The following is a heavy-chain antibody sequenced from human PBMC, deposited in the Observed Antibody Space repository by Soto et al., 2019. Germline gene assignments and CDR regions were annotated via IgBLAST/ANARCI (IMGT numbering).Heavy chain of an antibody. J-gene: IGHJ5*02. CDR1: GYSFTSYW. V-gene: IGHV5-51*01. CDR3: ARGSATYVWGSYRYSWFDP. D-gene: IGHD3-16*02. CDR2: IYPGDSDT. Sequence: PGESLKISCKGSGYSFTSYWIGWVRQMPVKGLEWMGIIYPGDSDTRYSPSFQGQVTISADKSISTAYLQWSSLKASDTAMYYCARGSATYVWGSYRYSWFDPWGQGTLVTVS.